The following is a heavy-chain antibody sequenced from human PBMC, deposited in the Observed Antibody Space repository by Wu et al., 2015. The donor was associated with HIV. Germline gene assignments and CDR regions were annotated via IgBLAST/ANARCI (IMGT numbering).Heavy chain of an antibody. Sequence: QVQLVQSGAEVKKPGASVKVSCKASGYTFTGYYMYWVRQAPGQGLEWMGWINPNSGGTNYAQKFQGRVTMTRDTSISTAYMELSRLRSDDTAVYYCARDYRGRGFGVVIPSDPWGQGTLVTVSS. CDR2: INPNSGGT. CDR3: ARDYRGRGFGVVIPSDP. D-gene: IGHD3-3*01. CDR1: GYTFTGYY. V-gene: IGHV1-2*02. J-gene: IGHJ5*02.